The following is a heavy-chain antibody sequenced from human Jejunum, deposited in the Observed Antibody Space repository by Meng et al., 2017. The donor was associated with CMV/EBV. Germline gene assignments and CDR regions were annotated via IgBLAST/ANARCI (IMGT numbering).Heavy chain of an antibody. CDR1: GFTFSSAW. J-gene: IGHJ4*02. D-gene: IGHD2/OR15-2a*01. Sequence: EVQLVESGGGLVKPGGSLRLSCVVSGFTFSSAWMNWVRQAPGKGLEWVGRIKSRTGGGTTDYAAPVKGRFTISRDDSKNTLYLQMDSLKTEDTAVYYCTPHSTLDYWGQGTLVTVSS. CDR3: TPHSTLDY. CDR2: IKSRTGGGTT. V-gene: IGHV3-15*07.